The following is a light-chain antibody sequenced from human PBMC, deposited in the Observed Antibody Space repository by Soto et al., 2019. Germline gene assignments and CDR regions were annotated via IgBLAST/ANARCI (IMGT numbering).Light chain of an antibody. J-gene: IGKJ5*01. Sequence: DIVLTESPANLAVCTGAIATIVWRASQSVRSNLAWYQQKPGQSPRLLIYGASTRATGIPTRFSGSGSGTDFTLTISSLEPEDFAVYFCQQRSDWPPTCGQGTRLAI. V-gene: IGKV3-15*01. CDR1: QSVRSN. CDR3: QQRSDWPPT. CDR2: GAS.